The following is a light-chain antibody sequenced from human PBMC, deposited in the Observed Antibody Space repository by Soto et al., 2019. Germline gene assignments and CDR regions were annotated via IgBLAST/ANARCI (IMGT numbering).Light chain of an antibody. J-gene: IGLJ3*02. CDR1: SSNIGAGYD. CDR3: HSYDSSLSGGV. Sequence: QSVLTQPPSVSGAPGQRVTISCTGSSSNIGAGYDVQWYQQLPGTAPKLLIYGSSNRPSGVPDRFSGSKSGTSGSLAITGLQAEDEADYYCHSYDSSLSGGVFGGGTKLTVL. V-gene: IGLV1-40*01. CDR2: GSS.